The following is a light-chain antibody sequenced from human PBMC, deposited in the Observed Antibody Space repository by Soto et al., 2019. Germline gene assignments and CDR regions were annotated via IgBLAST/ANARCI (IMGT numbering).Light chain of an antibody. Sequence: DIQLTQTPSFLSASLGDRVTITCLASQGISNYLAWYQQKPGKAPKLLIYAASTLESGVPSRFSGSGSGTEFTLTINSLQPEDFATYYCQQLNSYLSITFGQGTRLEIK. CDR3: QQLNSYLSIT. V-gene: IGKV1-9*01. J-gene: IGKJ5*01. CDR2: AAS. CDR1: QGISNY.